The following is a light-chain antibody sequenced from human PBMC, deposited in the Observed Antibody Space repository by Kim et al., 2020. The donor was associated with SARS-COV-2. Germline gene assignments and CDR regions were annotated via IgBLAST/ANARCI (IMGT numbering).Light chain of an antibody. J-gene: IGKJ4*01. CDR2: DAS. CDR3: QQGFGDIP. V-gene: IGKV1-39*01. CDR1: QSINTY. Sequence: SASVGDRVTITCRASQSINTYLNWYQQKPGKAPKLLIYDASTLQSGIPSRFRGRGSGTDFTLTISSLQPEDFATYYCQQGFGDIPLGGGTKVDIK.